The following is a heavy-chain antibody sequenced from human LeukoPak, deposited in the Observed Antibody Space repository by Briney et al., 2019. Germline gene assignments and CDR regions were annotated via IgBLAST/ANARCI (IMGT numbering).Heavy chain of an antibody. CDR2: IYPGDSDT. V-gene: IGHV5-51*01. D-gene: IGHD2-2*01. CDR3: ARGSRLDCSSTSCYFF. J-gene: IGHJ4*02. CDR1: GYSFTSYW. Sequence: GESLKIPCKGSGYSFTSYWIGWVRQMPGKGLEWMGIIYPGDSDTRYSPSFQGQVTISADKSISTAYLQWSSLKASDTAMYYCARGSRLDCSSTSCYFFWGQGTLVTVSS.